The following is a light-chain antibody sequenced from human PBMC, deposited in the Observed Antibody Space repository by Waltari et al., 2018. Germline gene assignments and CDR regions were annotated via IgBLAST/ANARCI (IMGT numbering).Light chain of an antibody. V-gene: IGLV3-19*01. J-gene: IGLJ1*01. Sequence: SSELTQDPAVSVALGQTVRITCQGDSLRSYYASWYQQKPGQAPVLVIYGKNNRPSGIPDRFSGSSSGNTASLTITGAQAEVEADYYCNSRDSSGNPYVFGTGTKVTVL. CDR1: SLRSYY. CDR3: NSRDSSGNPYV. CDR2: GKN.